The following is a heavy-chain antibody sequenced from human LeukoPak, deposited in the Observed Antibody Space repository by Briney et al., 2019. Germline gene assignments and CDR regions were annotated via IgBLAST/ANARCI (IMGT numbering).Heavy chain of an antibody. J-gene: IGHJ4*02. CDR1: GGSISSSNW. Sequence: SETLSLTCAVSGGSISSSNWWNWVRQTPGKGLEWIGEIYHRGNTHYNPSLKSRVTMSVDTSTNQFSLRVNSVTAADTAVYYCASGSGVFDYWGQGTLVTVSS. CDR3: ASGSGVFDY. V-gene: IGHV4-4*02. D-gene: IGHD3-10*01. CDR2: IYHRGNT.